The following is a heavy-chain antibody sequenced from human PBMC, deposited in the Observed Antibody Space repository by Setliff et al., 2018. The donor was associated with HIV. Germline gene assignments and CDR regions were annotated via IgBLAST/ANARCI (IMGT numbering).Heavy chain of an antibody. Sequence: ASVKVSCKASGYTFNDYGISWVRQAPGHGLEWMGWISGHNGYTNYAQKVQDRVTMTTDTSTSTAYMELRGLRSDDTAVYYCARDRSSAGDYNEEHLFEYWGQGTLVTVSS. CDR1: GYTFNDYG. CDR2: ISGHNGYT. V-gene: IGHV1-18*01. J-gene: IGHJ4*02. D-gene: IGHD2-21*01. CDR3: ARDRSSAGDYNEEHLFEY.